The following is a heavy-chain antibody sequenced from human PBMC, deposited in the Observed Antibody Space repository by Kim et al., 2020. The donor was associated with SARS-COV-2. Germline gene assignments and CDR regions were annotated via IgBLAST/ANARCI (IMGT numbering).Heavy chain of an antibody. J-gene: IGHJ5*02. Sequence: YADSVKGRFTISRDNSKKTLHLQMNSLRAEDTAVYYCAKVVGATVRWFDPWGQGNLVTVSS. CDR3: AKVVGATVRWFDP. V-gene: IGHV3-23*01. D-gene: IGHD1-26*01.